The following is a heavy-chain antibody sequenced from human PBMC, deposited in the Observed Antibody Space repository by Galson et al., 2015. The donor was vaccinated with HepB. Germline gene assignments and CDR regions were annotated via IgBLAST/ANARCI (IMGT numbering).Heavy chain of an antibody. CDR3: AKVAWGSDWYFDL. Sequence: SVKVSCKGSGYTFGNHGMHWVRQAPGQRLEWMGWINAGHGNTKYSERFRGRVTLTSDTSASTAYMELRNLRSEDTAVYYCAKVAWGSDWYFDLWGRGTLVTVSS. CDR2: INAGHGNT. CDR1: GYTFGNHG. V-gene: IGHV1-3*01. J-gene: IGHJ2*01. D-gene: IGHD7-27*01.